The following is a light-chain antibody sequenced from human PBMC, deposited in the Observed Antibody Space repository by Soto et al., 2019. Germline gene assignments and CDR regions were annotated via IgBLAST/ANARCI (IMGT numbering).Light chain of an antibody. J-gene: IGKJ1*01. V-gene: IGKV1-39*01. Sequence: DIKMTQSPSSLSASVGDRVTIPCRAGQSISEYLSWYQQKPGKAPKLLIYSTSTLQSGVPSRFSGSGSGTDFTLTISSLQPEDFATYYCLQTYTTPWTFGQGTKVEIK. CDR2: STS. CDR1: QSISEY. CDR3: LQTYTTPWT.